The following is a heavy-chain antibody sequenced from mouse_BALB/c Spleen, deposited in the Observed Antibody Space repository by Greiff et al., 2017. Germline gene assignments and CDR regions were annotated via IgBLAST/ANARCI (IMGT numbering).Heavy chain of an antibody. J-gene: IGHJ2*01. CDR3: ARGDYDDGIDY. CDR1: GYAFSSSW. V-gene: IGHV1-82*01. Sequence: VQLQQSGPELVKPGASVKISCKASGYAFSSSWMNWVKQRPGKGLEWIGRIYPGDGDTNYNGKFKGKATLTADKSSSTAYMQLSSLTSEDSAVYFCARGDYDDGIDYWGQGTTLTVSS. CDR2: IYPGDGDT. D-gene: IGHD2-4*01.